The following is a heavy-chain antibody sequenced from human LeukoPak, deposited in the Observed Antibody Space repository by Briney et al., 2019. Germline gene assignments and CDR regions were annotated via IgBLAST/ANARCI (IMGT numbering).Heavy chain of an antibody. Sequence: SETLSLTCTVSGGSISSYYWSWIRQPPGKGLEWIGYIYYSGCTNYNPCLKSRVTQSVHTSKNQFPLKLSAVTAADTAGYYCARELLWFGELSGGWFDPWGQGTLVTVSS. D-gene: IGHD3-10*01. J-gene: IGHJ5*02. CDR2: IYYSGCT. CDR1: GGSISSYY. CDR3: ARELLWFGELSGGWFDP. V-gene: IGHV4-59*01.